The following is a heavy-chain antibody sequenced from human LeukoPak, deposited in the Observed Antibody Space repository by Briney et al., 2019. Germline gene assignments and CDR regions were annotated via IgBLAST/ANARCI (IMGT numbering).Heavy chain of an antibody. CDR2: INPNSGGT. V-gene: IGHV1-2*02. CDR3: ARDNPYPSGSYYVSAFGI. CDR1: GYTFTGYY. D-gene: IGHD1-26*01. Sequence: SVKVSCKASGYTFTGYYMHWVRQAPGQGLEWMGWINPNSGGTNYAQKFQGRVTMTRDTSISTAYMELSRLRSDDTAVYYCARDNPYPSGSYYVSAFGIWGQGTMVTVSS. J-gene: IGHJ3*02.